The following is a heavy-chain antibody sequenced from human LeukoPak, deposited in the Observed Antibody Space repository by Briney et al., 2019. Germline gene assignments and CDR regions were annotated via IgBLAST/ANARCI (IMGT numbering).Heavy chain of an antibody. CDR1: GGSISSYY. D-gene: IGHD5-12*01. CDR2: IYYSGST. V-gene: IGHV4-59*01. CDR3: ARVSGYDWESFYDY. Sequence: RTSETLSLTCTVSGGSISSYYWSWIRQPPGKGLEWIGYIYYSGSTNYNLSLKSRVTISVDTSKNQFSLKLSSVTAADTAVYYCARVSGYDWESFYDYWGQGTLVTVSS. J-gene: IGHJ4*02.